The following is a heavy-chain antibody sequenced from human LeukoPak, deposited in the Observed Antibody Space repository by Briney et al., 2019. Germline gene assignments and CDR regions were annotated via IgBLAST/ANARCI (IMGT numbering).Heavy chain of an antibody. CDR3: AATVTTGRAEHY. V-gene: IGHV3-23*05. Sequence: GGSLRLSCAASGFTFSSYAMTWVRQAPGKGLEWVSGISKSGNNTYYADSVAGRLTISRDNSKNTLYLQMNSLRADDTAVYYCAATVTTGRAEHYWGQGTLVTVSS. CDR2: ISKSGNNT. D-gene: IGHD4-17*01. CDR1: GFTFSSYA. J-gene: IGHJ4*02.